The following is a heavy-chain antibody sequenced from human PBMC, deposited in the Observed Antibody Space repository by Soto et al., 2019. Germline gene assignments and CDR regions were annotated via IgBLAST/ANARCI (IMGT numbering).Heavy chain of an antibody. J-gene: IGHJ6*02. CDR2: SIPIFGTA. Sequence: AAVNLSCKASGGTFSIYAISWVRQPLGQRLEGMGGSIPIFGTANYAQKFQGRVTITADESTSTAYMELSSLRSEDTAVYYCASPSLGCCYYYYGMDVSGQGTT. CDR3: ASPSLGCCYYYYGMDV. CDR1: GGTFSIYA. V-gene: IGHV1-69*13. D-gene: IGHD3-16*01.